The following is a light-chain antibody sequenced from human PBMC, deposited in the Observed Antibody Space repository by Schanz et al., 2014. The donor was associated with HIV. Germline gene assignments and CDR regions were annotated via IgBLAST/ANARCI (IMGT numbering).Light chain of an antibody. Sequence: DIQMTQSPSSLSASVGDRVTITCRASQSISNHLNWYQQKPGKAPKLLIYAASSLQSGVPPRFSGSGSGTEFTLTISSLQPEDFATYYCQQSYSTPGTFGQGTKLEIK. CDR3: QQSYSTPGT. CDR1: QSISNH. CDR2: AAS. J-gene: IGKJ2*01. V-gene: IGKV1-39*01.